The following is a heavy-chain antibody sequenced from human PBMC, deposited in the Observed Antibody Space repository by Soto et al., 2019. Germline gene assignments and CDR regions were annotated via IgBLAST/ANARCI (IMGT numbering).Heavy chain of an antibody. CDR2: IYPSDSDT. Sequence: XESLKVSCKCSGYNFAGYWIALVLQMPGKGLELMGIIYPSDSDTRYRPSFQGQVTISADKSISSAYLQWSSLRASDTAMYYCARGGVSTRTFDYWGQGTPVTVSS. J-gene: IGHJ4*02. CDR3: ARGGVSTRTFDY. V-gene: IGHV5-51*01. CDR1: GYNFAGYW. D-gene: IGHD3-3*01.